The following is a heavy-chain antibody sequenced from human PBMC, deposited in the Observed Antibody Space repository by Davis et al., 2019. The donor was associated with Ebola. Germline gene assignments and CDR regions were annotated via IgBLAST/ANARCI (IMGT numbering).Heavy chain of an antibody. V-gene: IGHV3-48*01. Sequence: GGSLRLSCAASGFTFSSYSMNWVRQAPGKGLEWVSYISSSSSTIYYADSVKGRFTISRNNSKNTLYLQMNSLRAEDTAVYYCAKTRGYCTNGVCSYYFDYWGQGTLVTVSS. CDR1: GFTFSSYS. CDR2: ISSSSSTI. D-gene: IGHD2-8*01. J-gene: IGHJ4*02. CDR3: AKTRGYCTNGVCSYYFDY.